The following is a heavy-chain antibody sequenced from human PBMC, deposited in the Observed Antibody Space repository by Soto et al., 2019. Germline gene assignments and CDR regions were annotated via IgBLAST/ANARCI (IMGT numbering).Heavy chain of an antibody. Sequence: QVQLVQSGAEVKKPGASVTVSCKASGYTFTSSYIHWVRQAPGQGLEWIGIINPSAGSTSYARKFQGRVTMTRDTSTSTVYMELNSLKSEDTAGYYCAGGGMAPGDWGQGTLVTVAS. CDR3: AGGGMAPGD. J-gene: IGHJ4*02. CDR1: GYTFTSSY. V-gene: IGHV1-46*01. CDR2: INPSAGST. D-gene: IGHD3-16*01.